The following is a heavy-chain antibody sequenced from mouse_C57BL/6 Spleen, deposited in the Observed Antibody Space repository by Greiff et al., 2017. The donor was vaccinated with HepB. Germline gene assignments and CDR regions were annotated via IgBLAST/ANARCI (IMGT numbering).Heavy chain of an antibody. D-gene: IGHD2-3*01. Sequence: QVQLQQSGPELVKPGASVKISCKASGYAFSSSWLNWVKQRPGKGLEWIGRIYPGDGDTNYNGKFKGKATLTADKSYSTAYMQLSRLTSEDSAVYFCARGEDGYYRYFDVWGTGTTVTVSS. CDR3: ARGEDGYYRYFDV. CDR2: IYPGDGDT. CDR1: GYAFSSSW. J-gene: IGHJ1*03. V-gene: IGHV1-82*01.